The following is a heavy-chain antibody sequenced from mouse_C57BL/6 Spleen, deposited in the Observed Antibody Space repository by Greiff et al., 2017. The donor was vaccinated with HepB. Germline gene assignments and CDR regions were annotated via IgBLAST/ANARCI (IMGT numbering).Heavy chain of an antibody. V-gene: IGHV1-15*01. Sequence: QVQLQQSGAELVRPGASVTLSCKASGYTFTDYEMHWVKQTPVHGLEWIGAIDPETGGTAYNQKFKGKAILTADKASSTAYMELRSLTSEDSAVYYCTRDPYGYDGDLFAYWGQGTLGTVSA. CDR1: GYTFTDYE. D-gene: IGHD2-2*01. CDR3: TRDPYGYDGDLFAY. J-gene: IGHJ3*01. CDR2: IDPETGGT.